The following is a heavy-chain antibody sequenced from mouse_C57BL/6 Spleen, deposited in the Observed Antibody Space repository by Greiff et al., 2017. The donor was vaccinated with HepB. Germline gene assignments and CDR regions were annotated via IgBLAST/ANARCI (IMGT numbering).Heavy chain of an antibody. D-gene: IGHD2-10*01. CDR1: GFTFTDYY. CDR3: ARYRGLLSIFDY. J-gene: IGHJ2*01. CDR2: IRNKANGYTT. Sequence: EVKVVESGGGLVQPGGSLSLSCAASGFTFTDYYMSWVRQPPGKALEWLGFIRNKANGYTTEYSASVKGRFTISRDNSQSILYLQMNALRAEDSATYYCARYRGLLSIFDYWGQGTTLTVSS. V-gene: IGHV7-3*01.